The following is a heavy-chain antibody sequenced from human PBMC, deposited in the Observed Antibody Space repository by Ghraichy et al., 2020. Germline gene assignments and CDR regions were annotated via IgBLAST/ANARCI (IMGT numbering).Heavy chain of an antibody. Sequence: ASVKVSCKASGYTFTGYYMHWVRQAPGQWLEWMGWINPNSGGTNYSQKFQGWVTMTRDTSISTAYMELSRLRSDDTAVYYCARGRMLGYCSGGSCYSLLVYGMDVWGQGITVTVSS. D-gene: IGHD2-15*01. CDR2: INPNSGGT. CDR3: ARGRMLGYCSGGSCYSLLVYGMDV. V-gene: IGHV1-2*04. CDR1: GYTFTGYY. J-gene: IGHJ6*02.